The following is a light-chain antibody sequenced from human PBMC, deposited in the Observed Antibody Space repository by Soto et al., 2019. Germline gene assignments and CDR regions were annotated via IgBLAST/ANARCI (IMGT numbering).Light chain of an antibody. CDR3: QHHNSYSQT. CDR2: GAS. V-gene: IGKV1-5*01. J-gene: IGKJ1*01. CDR1: QSIRYY. Sequence: DIQLTQSPPTLSASVGDRVTITCRASQSIRYYLAWYQQMPGKAPKLLLYGASSLQSGVPSRFSGSGSGTEFPLTISSLQPDDFATYFCQHHNSYSQTFGQGTKVDIK.